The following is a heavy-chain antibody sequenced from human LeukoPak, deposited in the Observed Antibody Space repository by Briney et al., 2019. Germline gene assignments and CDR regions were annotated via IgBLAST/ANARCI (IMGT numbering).Heavy chain of an antibody. D-gene: IGHD6-19*01. CDR1: GVSIIGYY. Sequence: SETLSLTCTVSGVSIIGYYCSWIRQPPGKGLEWIGYIHYSGSTNYNPSLKSRVTISVDTSKNQFSLKLSSVTAADTAVYYCARRGAVAGRFDYWGQGTLVTVSS. CDR2: IHYSGST. J-gene: IGHJ4*02. V-gene: IGHV4-59*08. CDR3: ARRGAVAGRFDY.